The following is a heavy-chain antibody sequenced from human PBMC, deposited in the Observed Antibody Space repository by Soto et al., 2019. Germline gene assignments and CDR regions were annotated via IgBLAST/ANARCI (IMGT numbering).Heavy chain of an antibody. J-gene: IGHJ5*02. V-gene: IGHV3-30*18. CDR3: AKDADKAQNPPRAS. CDR1: GFTFSNFG. Sequence: QVQLVESGGGVVQPGRSLRLSCAASGFTFSNFGMHWVRQAPGTGLEWVASLSYDGSSKHYADSVKGRFTISRDNSEVTLYLKRDNLRTEDSVAYYGAKDADKAQNPPRASWGQGTLDTVSS. CDR2: LSYDGSSK.